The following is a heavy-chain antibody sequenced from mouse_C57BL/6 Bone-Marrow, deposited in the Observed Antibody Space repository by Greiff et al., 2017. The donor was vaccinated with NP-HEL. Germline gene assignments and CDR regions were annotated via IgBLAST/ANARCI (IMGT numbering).Heavy chain of an antibody. V-gene: IGHV5-4*03. Sequence: EVKLVESGGGLVKPGGSLKLSCAASGFTFSSYAMSWVRQTPEKRLEWVATISDGGSYTYYPDNVKGRFTISRDNAKNNLYLQMSQLKSEETAMYYCARWGLRRAWFAYWGQGTLVTVSA. CDR2: ISDGGSYT. CDR1: GFTFSSYA. CDR3: ARWGLRRAWFAY. D-gene: IGHD2-4*01. J-gene: IGHJ3*01.